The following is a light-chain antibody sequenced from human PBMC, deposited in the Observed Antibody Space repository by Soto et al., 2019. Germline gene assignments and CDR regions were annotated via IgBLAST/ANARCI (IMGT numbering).Light chain of an antibody. V-gene: IGKV3-20*01. CDR3: QQYGRSPTT. CDR1: QSVSSRS. CDR2: GAS. J-gene: IGKJ1*01. Sequence: EIVLTQSPGTLSLSPGERATLSCRASQSVSSRSLAWYQQKPGQAPRLLISGASSRAADIPDRFSGSGSGTDFTLTISRLEPEDFAVYYCQQYGRSPTTFGQGTKVDIK.